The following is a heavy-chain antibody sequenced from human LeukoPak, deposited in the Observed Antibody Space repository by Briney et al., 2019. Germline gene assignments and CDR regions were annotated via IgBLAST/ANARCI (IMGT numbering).Heavy chain of an antibody. Sequence: PSETLSHTCTVSGGSIISSDSHWGWVRQPPGKGLEWIGYFSYSGSTNYNPSLKSRVTISVDTSKNQFSLNLSSVTAADTAVYYCARGPLDSGYTYFDYWGRGTLVSVAS. CDR1: GGSIISSDSH. V-gene: IGHV4-61*05. D-gene: IGHD5-12*01. CDR2: FSYSGST. CDR3: ARGPLDSGYTYFDY. J-gene: IGHJ4*02.